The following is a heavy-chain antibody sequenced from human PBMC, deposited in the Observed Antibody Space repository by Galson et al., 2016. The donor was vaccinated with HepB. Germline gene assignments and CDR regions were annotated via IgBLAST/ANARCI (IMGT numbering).Heavy chain of an antibody. CDR2: ISYDGDTK. V-gene: IGHV3-30*03. D-gene: IGHD5-18*01. CDR3: ASDPRQWQRGYNYGFEY. CDR1: GFTFSTYG. Sequence: SLRLSCAASGFTFSTYGMHWVRQAPGKGLEWVAVISYDGDTKYHADSVKGRVTISRDNSKNTLYLQMHRLGFEDTAVYYCASDPRQWQRGYNYGFEYWGQGTLVSVSS. J-gene: IGHJ4*02.